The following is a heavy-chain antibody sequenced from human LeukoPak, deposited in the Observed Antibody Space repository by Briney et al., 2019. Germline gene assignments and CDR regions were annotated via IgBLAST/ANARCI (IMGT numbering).Heavy chain of an antibody. CDR1: GFTVSSNY. CDR3: ARVAYYGSGRYFDY. V-gene: IGHV3-53*04. Sequence: GGSLRLSCAASGFTVSSNYMSWVRQAPGKGLEWVSVIYSGGSTYYADSVKGRFTISRHNSKNTLYLQMNSLRSEDTAVYYCARVAYYGSGRYFDYWGQGTLVTVSS. J-gene: IGHJ4*02. CDR2: IYSGGST. D-gene: IGHD3-10*01.